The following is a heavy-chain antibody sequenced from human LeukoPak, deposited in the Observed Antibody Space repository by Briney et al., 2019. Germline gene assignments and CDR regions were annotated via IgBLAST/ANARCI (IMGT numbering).Heavy chain of an antibody. D-gene: IGHD5-18*01. CDR3: ARAKRGYSYGWREYYFDY. J-gene: IGHJ4*02. CDR2: IIPIFGTA. V-gene: IGHV1-69*13. Sequence: RASVKVSCKASGGTFSSYAISWVRQAPGQGLEWMGGIIPIFGTANYAQKFQGRVTITADESTSTAYMELSSLRSEDTAVYYCARAKRGYSYGWREYYFDYWGQGTLVTVSA. CDR1: GGTFSSYA.